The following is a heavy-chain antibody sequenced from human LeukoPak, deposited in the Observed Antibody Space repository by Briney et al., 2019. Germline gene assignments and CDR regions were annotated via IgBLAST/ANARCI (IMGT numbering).Heavy chain of an antibody. Sequence: GESLKISCKGSGYSFTSYWIGWVRQMPGKGLERMGIIYPGDSDTRYSPSFQGQVTISADKSISTAYLQRSSLKASDTAMYYCARLGGYSSGWYVSYYWGQGTLVTVSS. CDR3: ARLGGYSSGWYVSYY. D-gene: IGHD6-19*01. V-gene: IGHV5-51*01. J-gene: IGHJ4*02. CDR2: IYPGDSDT. CDR1: GYSFTSYW.